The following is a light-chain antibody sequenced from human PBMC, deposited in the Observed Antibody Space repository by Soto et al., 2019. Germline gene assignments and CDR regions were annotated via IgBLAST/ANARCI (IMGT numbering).Light chain of an antibody. CDR1: SSDVGDYNY. J-gene: IGLJ1*01. Sequence: QSVLTQPASVSGSPGQSITISCTGTSSDVGDYNYVSWYQQHPGKAPKLMIYDVSNRPSGVSNRFSGSKSGNTASLTSSGLQAEDEADYYCSSYTSSSTGVFGTGTKLTVL. CDR3: SSYTSSSTGV. V-gene: IGLV2-14*01. CDR2: DVS.